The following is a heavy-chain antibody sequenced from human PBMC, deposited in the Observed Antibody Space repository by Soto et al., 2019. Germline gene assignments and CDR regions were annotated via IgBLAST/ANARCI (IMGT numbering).Heavy chain of an antibody. D-gene: IGHD2-2*01. Sequence: GGSLKVSCKGFRYNLPEISMNLVGQAPGKGLEWMGGFDPEDGETIYAQKFQGRVTMTEDTSTDTAYMELSSLRSEDTAVYYCATDREYQLLSFDYWGQGTLVTVSS. CDR2: FDPEDGET. J-gene: IGHJ4*02. V-gene: IGHV1-24*01. CDR1: RYNLPEIS. CDR3: ATDREYQLLSFDY.